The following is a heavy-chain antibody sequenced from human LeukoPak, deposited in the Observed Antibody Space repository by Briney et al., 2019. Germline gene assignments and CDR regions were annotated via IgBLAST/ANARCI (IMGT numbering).Heavy chain of an antibody. CDR3: ARDAPGNTALDY. CDR2: INGYGSST. D-gene: IGHD5-18*01. V-gene: IGHV3-74*01. Sequence: GGSLRLSCAASGSTFVSYWMHWVRQAPGKGLVWVSRINGYGSSTDFADSVKGRFTISRDNAKNTLYLQMNSLRAEDTAVYYCARDAPGNTALDYWGQGTLVTVSS. CDR1: GSTFVSYW. J-gene: IGHJ4*02.